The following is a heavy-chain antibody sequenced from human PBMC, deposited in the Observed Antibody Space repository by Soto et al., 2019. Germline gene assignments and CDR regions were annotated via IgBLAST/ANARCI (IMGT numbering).Heavy chain of an antibody. CDR1: GGSISSGDYY. J-gene: IGHJ4*02. CDR3: LYGSGSYWVY. D-gene: IGHD3-10*01. CDR2: IYYSGST. Sequence: SETLSLTCTVSGGSISSGDYYWSWIRQPPGKGLEWIGYIYYSGSTYYNPSLKSRVTISVDKSKNQFSLKLSSVTAADTAVYYCLYGSGSYWVYWGQGTLVTVSS. V-gene: IGHV4-30-4*03.